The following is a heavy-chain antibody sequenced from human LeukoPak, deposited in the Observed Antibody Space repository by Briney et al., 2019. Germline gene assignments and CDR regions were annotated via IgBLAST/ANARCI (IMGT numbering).Heavy chain of an antibody. CDR1: GYTFTDYY. CDR2: INPNSGGT. Sequence: ASVKVSCKASGYTFTDYYMHWVRQAPGQGLEWMGWINPNSGGTNYGQKFQGRVTMTRDTSISTAYMELSSLRSEDTAVYYCARDPTSYGRQYYFDYWGQGTLVTVSS. D-gene: IGHD5-18*01. CDR3: ARDPTSYGRQYYFDY. J-gene: IGHJ4*02. V-gene: IGHV1-2*02.